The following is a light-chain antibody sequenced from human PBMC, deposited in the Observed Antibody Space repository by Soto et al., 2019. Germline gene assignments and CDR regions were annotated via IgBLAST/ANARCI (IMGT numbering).Light chain of an antibody. CDR1: KLGEKY. V-gene: IGLV3-1*01. Sequence: SYELTQPPSVSVSPGQTASITCSGDKLGEKYASWYQQKPGQSPVLVIYQDNKRPSGIPERFSGSNSGNTATLTISGTQAVDEADYYCQAWDSGSVVFGGGTKVTVL. CDR2: QDN. CDR3: QAWDSGSVV. J-gene: IGLJ2*01.